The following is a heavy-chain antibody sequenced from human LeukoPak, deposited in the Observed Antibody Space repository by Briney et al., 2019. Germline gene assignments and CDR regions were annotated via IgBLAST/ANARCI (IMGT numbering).Heavy chain of an antibody. CDR1: GFSLSTSGVG. J-gene: IGHJ4*02. V-gene: IGHV2-5*02. D-gene: IGHD2-15*01. CDR2: IYWDEDK. CDR3: AHPAPYCSGGSCYFGY. Sequence: AGPTLVKPTQTLTLTCTFSGFSLSTSGVGVGWIRQPPGNELGSVTLIYWDEDKRCSPSLRSSDTIIKDTSKHQVVLTMTNMDPEDTATYYCAHPAPYCSGGSCYFGYWGQGTLVTDSS.